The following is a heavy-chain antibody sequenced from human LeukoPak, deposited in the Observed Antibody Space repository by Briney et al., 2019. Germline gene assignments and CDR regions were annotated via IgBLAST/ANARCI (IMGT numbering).Heavy chain of an antibody. Sequence: GGSLRLSCAASGFTFSSYAMSWVRQAPGKGLEWVSSISSSSSYIYYADSVKGRFTISRDNSKNTLYLQMNSLRAEDTAVYYCAKSPIDGDIFWSGYHFDYWGQGTLVTVSS. CDR3: AKSPIDGDIFWSGYHFDY. CDR2: ISSSSSYI. CDR1: GFTFSSYA. D-gene: IGHD3-3*01. J-gene: IGHJ4*02. V-gene: IGHV3-23*01.